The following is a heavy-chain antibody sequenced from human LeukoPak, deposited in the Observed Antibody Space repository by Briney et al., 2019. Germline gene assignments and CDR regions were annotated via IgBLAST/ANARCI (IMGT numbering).Heavy chain of an antibody. Sequence: SETLSLTCTVSGGSISSYYWSWIRQPPGKGLEWIGYIYYSGSTNYNPSLKSRVTISVDTSKNQSSLKLSSVTAADTAVYYCAREGVIAPYYYYYYMDVWGKGTTVTVSS. CDR1: GGSISSYY. CDR2: IYYSGST. D-gene: IGHD2-21*01. V-gene: IGHV4-59*01. J-gene: IGHJ6*03. CDR3: AREGVIAPYYYYYYMDV.